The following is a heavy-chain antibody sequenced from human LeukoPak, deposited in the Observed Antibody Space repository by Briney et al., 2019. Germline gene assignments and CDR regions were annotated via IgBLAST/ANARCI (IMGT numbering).Heavy chain of an antibody. J-gene: IGHJ4*02. D-gene: IGHD6-13*01. Sequence: GGSLRLSCAASGFTVSSYSMNWVRQAPGKGLEWVSSITATSSYIYYADSVRGRFTISRDNAKNSLYLQMNSLRAEDTAVYYCARPAAAIPPYWGQGTLVTVSS. V-gene: IGHV3-21*01. CDR1: GFTVSSYS. CDR2: ITATSSYI. CDR3: ARPAAAIPPY.